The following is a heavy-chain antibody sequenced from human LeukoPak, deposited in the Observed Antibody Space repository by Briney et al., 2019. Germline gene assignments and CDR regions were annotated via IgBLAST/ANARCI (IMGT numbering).Heavy chain of an antibody. CDR1: GITFSSFG. CDR3: ARDGTVTAGPFDP. V-gene: IGHV3-33*01. Sequence: GGSLRLSCAAPGITFSSFGMRWVRQAPGKGLEWVAFIWYDGSNKYYADSVKGRFTISRDNSKNTLYLQMNSLRAEDTAVYYCARDGTVTAGPFDPWGRGTLVTVSS. D-gene: IGHD4-11*01. J-gene: IGHJ5*02. CDR2: IWYDGSNK.